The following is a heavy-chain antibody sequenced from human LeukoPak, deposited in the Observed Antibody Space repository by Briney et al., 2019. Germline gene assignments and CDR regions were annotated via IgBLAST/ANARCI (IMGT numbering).Heavy chain of an antibody. Sequence: SETLSLTCAVYGGSFSGYYWSWIRQPPGKGLEWIGEINHSGSTNYNPSLKSRVTISVVTSKNQFSLKLSSVTAADTAVYYCARKYSSSAYFDYWGQGTLVTVSS. CDR3: ARKYSSSAYFDY. CDR2: INHSGST. CDR1: GGSFSGYY. J-gene: IGHJ4*02. D-gene: IGHD6-6*01. V-gene: IGHV4-34*01.